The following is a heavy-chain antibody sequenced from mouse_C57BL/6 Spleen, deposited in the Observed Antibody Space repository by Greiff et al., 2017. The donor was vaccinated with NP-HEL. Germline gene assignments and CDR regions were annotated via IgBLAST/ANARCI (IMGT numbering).Heavy chain of an antibody. Sequence: QVQLQQSGAELMKPGASVKLSCKATGYTFTGYWIEWVKQRPGHGLEWIGEILPGSGSTNYNEKFKGKATFTADTSSNTAYMQLSSLTTEDSAIYYCARFRDYYGSSYAWYFDVWGTGTTVTVSS. CDR2: ILPGSGST. CDR3: ARFRDYYGSSYAWYFDV. D-gene: IGHD1-1*01. CDR1: GYTFTGYW. J-gene: IGHJ1*03. V-gene: IGHV1-9*01.